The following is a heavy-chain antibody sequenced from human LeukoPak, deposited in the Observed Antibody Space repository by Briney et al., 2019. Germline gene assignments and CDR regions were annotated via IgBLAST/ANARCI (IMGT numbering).Heavy chain of an antibody. CDR3: ARRRYYDSTGYFD. J-gene: IGHJ1*01. CDR2: IYYSVST. Sequence: SQTLSLTCTISGGFISSSSYYWGWIRQPPGKGLEWIGDIYYSVSTYYSPSLKSRVSISVDTSKNQFSLILSSVTAADTALYYCARRRYYDSTGYFDWRQGTQVTVS. CDR1: GGFISSSSYY. V-gene: IGHV4-39*01. D-gene: IGHD3-22*01.